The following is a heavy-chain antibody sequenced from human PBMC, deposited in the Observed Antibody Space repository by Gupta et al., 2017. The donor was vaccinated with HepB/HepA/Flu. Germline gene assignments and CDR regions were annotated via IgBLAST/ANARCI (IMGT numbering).Heavy chain of an antibody. CDR3: AREGPLASAVPLDY. V-gene: IGHV4-34*02. J-gene: IGHJ4*02. CDR1: GGSFSGYY. D-gene: IGHD6-13*01. CDR2: INDIGST. Sequence: QVQLQQWGAGLLQPSETLYLTCAVSGGSFSGYYWTWIRQPPGKGLVWIGEINDIGSTNYNPSLKRRVTISIDTSKNQFSLKLTYVTAADTAVDYCAREGPLASAVPLDYWGQGTLVIVSS.